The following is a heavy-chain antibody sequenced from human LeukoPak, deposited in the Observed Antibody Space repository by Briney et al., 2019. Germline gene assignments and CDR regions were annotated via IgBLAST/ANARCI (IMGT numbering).Heavy chain of an antibody. J-gene: IGHJ4*02. CDR1: EFTFSSYG. CDR3: ATAGNYRFDY. CDR2: IHYDGSNK. D-gene: IGHD1-7*01. V-gene: IGHV3-30*02. Sequence: GGSLRLSCAASEFTFSSYGMHWVRQAPGKGLEWLAFIHYDGSNKYYADSVKGRFTISRDNAKNTLYLQMDSLRADDTAVYYCATAGNYRFDYWGQGTLVTVSS.